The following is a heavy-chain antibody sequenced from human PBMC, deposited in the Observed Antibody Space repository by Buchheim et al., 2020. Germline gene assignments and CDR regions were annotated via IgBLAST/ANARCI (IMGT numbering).Heavy chain of an antibody. CDR1: GFTFSNAW. CDR3: TAVDFWSVNYYGMDV. CDR2: IKSKTDGGTT. D-gene: IGHD3-3*01. J-gene: IGHJ6*02. V-gene: IGHV3-15*01. Sequence: EVQLLESGGGLVKPGGSLRLSCAASGFTFSNAWMSWVRQAPGKGLEWVGRIKSKTDGGTTDYAAPVKGSFTISRDDSKNPTYLQMNSLKTEDTAVYYCTAVDFWSVNYYGMDVWGQGTT.